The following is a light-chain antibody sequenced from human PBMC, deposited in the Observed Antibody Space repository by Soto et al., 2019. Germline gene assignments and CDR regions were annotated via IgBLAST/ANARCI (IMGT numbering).Light chain of an antibody. J-gene: IGKJ3*01. CDR2: AAS. V-gene: IGKV1-8*01. CDR3: QQYYSYPLT. Sequence: AIRMTQSPSSFSASTGDRVTITCRASQGISSYLAWYQQKPGKAPKLLIYAASTLQSGVPSRFSDSGSGTDFTLTISCLQSEDFATYYCQQYYSYPLTSGPGTKVDI. CDR1: QGISSY.